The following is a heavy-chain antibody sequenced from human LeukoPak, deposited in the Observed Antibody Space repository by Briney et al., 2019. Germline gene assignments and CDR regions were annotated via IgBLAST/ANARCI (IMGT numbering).Heavy chain of an antibody. D-gene: IGHD1-26*01. CDR2: MYISGAS. CDR3: ARNEVGPTIYGTDV. V-gene: IGHV4-4*07. J-gene: IGHJ6*02. CDR1: GGSISDYY. Sequence: PSETLSLTCTVSGGSISDYYWSWIRQSAGKGLEWIGRMYISGASNYNPSLKSRVTMSLDTSKNQISLKLNSVTAADTAVYYCARNEVGPTIYGTDVWGQGTTVTVSS.